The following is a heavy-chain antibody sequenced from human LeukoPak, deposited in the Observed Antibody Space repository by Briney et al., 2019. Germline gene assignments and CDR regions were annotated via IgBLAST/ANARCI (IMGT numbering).Heavy chain of an antibody. J-gene: IGHJ4*02. CDR2: IYTSGST. CDR1: GGSMNSYY. CDR3: ARDRGTPGIAVDHFDY. Sequence: PSETLSLTCTVSGGSMNSYYWSWIRQPAGEGLEWIGRIYTSGSTNYNPSLKSRVTMSVDTSKNQFSLKLSSVTAADTAVYYCARDRGTPGIAVDHFDYWGQGTLVTVSS. V-gene: IGHV4-4*07. D-gene: IGHD6-19*01.